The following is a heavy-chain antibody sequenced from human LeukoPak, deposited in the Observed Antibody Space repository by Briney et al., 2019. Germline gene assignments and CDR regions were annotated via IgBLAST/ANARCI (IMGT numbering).Heavy chain of an antibody. J-gene: IGHJ4*02. CDR1: GGSISSYY. D-gene: IGHD6-19*01. Sequence: PSETLSLTCTVSGGSISSYYWSWIRQPPGKGLEWIGYIYYSGSTNYNPSLKSRVTISVGTSKNQFSLKLSSVTAADTAVYYCARFYSSGCDYWGQGTLVTVSS. CDR2: IYYSGST. CDR3: ARFYSSGCDY. V-gene: IGHV4-59*01.